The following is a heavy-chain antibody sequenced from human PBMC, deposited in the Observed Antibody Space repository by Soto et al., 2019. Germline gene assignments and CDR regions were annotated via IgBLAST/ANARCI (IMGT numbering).Heavy chain of an antibody. V-gene: IGHV3-53*01. CDR3: ARGLVGSTTAFDY. Sequence: GGSLRLSCAASGFTVSRCYMSWVRQAPGKGLEWVSSIYTPGSTYYADSVKGRFTISRDNSKNTVYLQMNSLRVEDTAVYYCARGLVGSTTAFDYWGQGSLVTVSS. CDR1: GFTVSRCY. CDR2: IYTPGST. J-gene: IGHJ4*02. D-gene: IGHD1-26*01.